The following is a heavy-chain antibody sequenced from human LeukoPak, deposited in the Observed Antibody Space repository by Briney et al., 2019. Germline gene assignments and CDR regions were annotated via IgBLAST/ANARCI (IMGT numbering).Heavy chain of an antibody. V-gene: IGHV3-23*01. CDR3: AKEDAGTAAEDGNWFDP. Sequence: GGSLRLSCAASGFTFSSYAMSWVRQAPGKGLKCVSAISGSGGSTYYADSVKGRFTISRDNSKYTLYLQMNSLRAEDTAVYYCAKEDAGTAAEDGNWFDPWGQGTLVTVSS. CDR1: GFTFSSYA. J-gene: IGHJ5*02. CDR2: ISGSGGST. D-gene: IGHD6-13*01.